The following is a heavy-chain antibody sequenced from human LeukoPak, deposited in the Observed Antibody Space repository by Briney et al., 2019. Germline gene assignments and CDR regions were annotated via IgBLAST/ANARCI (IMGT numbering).Heavy chain of an antibody. CDR3: ARDVGYCSGGSCYSWIY. Sequence: GGSLRLSRAASGFTFSSYSMNWVRQAPGKGLEWVSSISSSSSYIYYADSVKGRFTISRDNAKNSLYLQMNSLRAEDTAVYYCARDVGYCSGGSCYSWIYWGQGTLVTVSS. CDR1: GFTFSSYS. J-gene: IGHJ4*02. CDR2: ISSSSSYI. D-gene: IGHD2-15*01. V-gene: IGHV3-21*01.